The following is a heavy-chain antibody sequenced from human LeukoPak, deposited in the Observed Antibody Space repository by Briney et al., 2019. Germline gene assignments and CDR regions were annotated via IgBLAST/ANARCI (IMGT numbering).Heavy chain of an antibody. D-gene: IGHD3-22*01. Sequence: NPSETLSLTCTVSGGSINGYYWSWIRQPPGKGLEWIGGIYYSGSTNYNPSLKSRVTMSVDTSKKQLSLNLRSVTAADTAVYYCARLRDSTGYHFDYWGQGTLVTVSS. CDR1: GGSINGYY. J-gene: IGHJ4*02. CDR2: IYYSGST. CDR3: ARLRDSTGYHFDY. V-gene: IGHV4-59*01.